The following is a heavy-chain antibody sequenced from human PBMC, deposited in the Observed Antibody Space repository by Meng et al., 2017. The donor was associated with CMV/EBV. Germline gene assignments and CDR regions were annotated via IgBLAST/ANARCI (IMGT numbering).Heavy chain of an antibody. Sequence: ASVKVSCEASGYTFTSYDITWVRQATGQGLEWMGWMNPNSGNTGYAQKFQGRVTMTRNTSISTAYMELSSLRSEDTAVYSCARGLVVGAMNWFDPWGQGTLVTVSS. V-gene: IGHV1-8*01. CDR3: ARGLVVGAMNWFDP. CDR2: MNPNSGNT. CDR1: GYTFTSYD. J-gene: IGHJ5*02. D-gene: IGHD1-26*01.